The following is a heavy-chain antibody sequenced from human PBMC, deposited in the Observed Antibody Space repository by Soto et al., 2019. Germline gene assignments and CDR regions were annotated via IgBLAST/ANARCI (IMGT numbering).Heavy chain of an antibody. Sequence: QLQVQESGPGLVKPSENLALPCTVSGGSLTSADNYWGWIRQPPGKGLEWIGSSYDTGSTYYNPSVKSRVTISVDKSRNQYSLKLNSVTAADTAVYYCARGKVGELRVVHYCDNCGQGPMVTFSS. CDR1: GGSLTSADNY. D-gene: IGHD3-16*01. J-gene: IGHJ4*02. CDR3: ARGKVGELRVVHYCDN. V-gene: IGHV4-39*07. CDR2: SYDTGST.